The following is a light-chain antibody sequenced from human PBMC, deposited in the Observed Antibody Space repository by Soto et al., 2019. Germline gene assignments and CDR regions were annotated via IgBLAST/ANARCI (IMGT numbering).Light chain of an antibody. CDR2: EVS. Sequence: QSALTQPPSASGSPGQSVTISCTGTSSDVGGYNYVSWYQQHPGNAPKLMIYEVSKRPSGVPDRFSGSKSGNTASLTVSGLQPEDEAYYYCSSYAGSNKTVFGTGTKVTVL. J-gene: IGLJ1*01. V-gene: IGLV2-8*01. CDR3: SSYAGSNKTV. CDR1: SSDVGGYNY.